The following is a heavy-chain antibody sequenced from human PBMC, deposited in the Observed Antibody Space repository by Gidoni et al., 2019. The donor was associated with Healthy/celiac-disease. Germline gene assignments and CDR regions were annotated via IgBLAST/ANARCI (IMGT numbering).Heavy chain of an antibody. D-gene: IGHD3-10*01. V-gene: IGHV4-59*01. CDR3: ARGLMVRGVIHPTNWFDP. CDR2: IYYSGST. J-gene: IGHJ5*02. CDR1: GGSISSYY. Sequence: QVQLQESGPGLVKPSETLSLTCTVSGGSISSYYWSWIRQPPGKGLEWIGYIYYSGSTNSNPSLKSRVTISVDTSKNQFSLKLSSVTAADTAVYYCARGLMVRGVIHPTNWFDPWGQGTLVTVSS.